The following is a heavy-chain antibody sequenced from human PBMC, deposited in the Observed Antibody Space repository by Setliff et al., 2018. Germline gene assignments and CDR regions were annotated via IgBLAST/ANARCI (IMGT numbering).Heavy chain of an antibody. D-gene: IGHD2-21*01. J-gene: IGHJ4*02. Sequence: SETLSLTCTVSGGSVRGYYWSWIRQPPGKGLEWIGYMYYSGDTNYNPSLKSRVTISVDTSENQFSLELSSVTAADTAVYYCARGRHIGPWDPVDFWGQGTLVTVSS. CDR1: GGSVRGYY. CDR2: MYYSGDT. V-gene: IGHV4-59*02. CDR3: ARGRHIGPWDPVDF.